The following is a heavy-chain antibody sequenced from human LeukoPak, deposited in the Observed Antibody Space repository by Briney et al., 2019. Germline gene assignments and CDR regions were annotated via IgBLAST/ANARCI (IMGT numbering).Heavy chain of an antibody. CDR1: GFTFSNAW. J-gene: IGHJ4*02. CDR2: IKSKTDGGTT. V-gene: IGHV3-15*01. CDR3: TRYNGGTALYDY. D-gene: IGHD4-23*01. Sequence: GGSLRLSCAASGFTFSNAWMSWVRQAPGKGLEWVGRIKSKTDGGTTDYAAPVKGRFTISRDDSKNTLYLQMNSLKTEDTAVYYCTRYNGGTALYDYWGQGTLVTVSS.